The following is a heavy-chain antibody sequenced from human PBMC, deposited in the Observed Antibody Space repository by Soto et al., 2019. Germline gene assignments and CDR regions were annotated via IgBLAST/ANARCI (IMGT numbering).Heavy chain of an antibody. CDR3: ARHRYGSSGYGDFDI. J-gene: IGHJ3*02. CDR2: IYPGDSDT. CDR1: GYNFTSYG. V-gene: IGHV5-51*01. D-gene: IGHD3-22*01. Sequence: PGESLKISCKGSGYNFTSYGSGWVRQMPGKGLEWMGIIYPGDSDTRYSPSFQGQVTISADKSISTAYLQWSSLKASDTAMYYCARHRYGSSGYGDFDIWGQGTMVTVSS.